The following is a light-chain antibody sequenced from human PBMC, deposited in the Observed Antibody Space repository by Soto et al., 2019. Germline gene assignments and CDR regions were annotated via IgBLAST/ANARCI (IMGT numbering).Light chain of an antibody. CDR2: NND. J-gene: IGLJ3*02. CDR3: AAWDNGLNAWV. CDR1: SSNIGRKT. V-gene: IGLV1-44*01. Sequence: QSVLTQPPSASGTIGQRVTLSCSESSSNIGRKTVNWNQQVPGTAPKLLIYNNDQRPSGVPDRFSGSKSGTSASLAISGLQSDDEADYYCAAWDNGLNAWVFGGGTKLTVL.